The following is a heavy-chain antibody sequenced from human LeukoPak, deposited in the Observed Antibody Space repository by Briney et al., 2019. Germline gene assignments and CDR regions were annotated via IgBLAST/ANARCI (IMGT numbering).Heavy chain of an antibody. V-gene: IGHV4-39*07. CDR3: ARDQGGGYYFWDY. J-gene: IGHJ4*02. Sequence: SEALSLTCTVSGGSISSSSYYWGWIRQPPGKGLEWIGSIYYSGSTYYNSSLKSRVTISVDTSKNQFSLKLSSVTAADTAVYYCARDQGGGYYFWDYWGQGTLVTVSS. CDR2: IYYSGST. CDR1: GGSISSSSYY. D-gene: IGHD3-22*01.